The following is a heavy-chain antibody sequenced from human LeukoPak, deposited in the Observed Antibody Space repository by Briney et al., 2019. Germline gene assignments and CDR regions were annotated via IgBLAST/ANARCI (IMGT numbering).Heavy chain of an antibody. J-gene: IGHJ4*02. Sequence: PGRSLRLSCAASGFTFDDYAMHWVRQAPGKGLEWVSGISWNSGSIGYADSVKGRFTISRDNAKNSLYLQMNSLRAEDTALYYCAKGGCSSISCYEEGSWGQGTLVTVSS. CDR1: GFTFDDYA. CDR3: AKGGCSSISCYEEGS. V-gene: IGHV3-9*01. CDR2: ISWNSGSI. D-gene: IGHD2-2*01.